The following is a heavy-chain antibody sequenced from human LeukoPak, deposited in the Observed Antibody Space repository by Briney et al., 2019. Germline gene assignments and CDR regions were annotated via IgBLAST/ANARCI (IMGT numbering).Heavy chain of an antibody. CDR3: ARGIEYSSSSNWFDP. D-gene: IGHD6-6*01. J-gene: IGHJ5*02. Sequence: SVKVSCKASGGTFSNYAISWVRQAPGQGLEWMGGIIPIFGTANYAQKFQGRVTITTDESTSTAYMELSSLRSEDTAVYYCARGIEYSSSSNWFDPWGQGTLVTVSS. CDR2: IIPIFGTA. V-gene: IGHV1-69*05. CDR1: GGTFSNYA.